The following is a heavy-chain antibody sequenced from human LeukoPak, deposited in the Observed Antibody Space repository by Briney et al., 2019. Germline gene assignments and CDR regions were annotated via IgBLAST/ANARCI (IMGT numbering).Heavy chain of an antibody. V-gene: IGHV4-59*11. CDR1: GGSISRHY. D-gene: IGHD4-17*01. CDR2: SYYSGNT. CDR3: ARENPVYGDYVFYY. Sequence: SETLSLTCTVSGGSISRHYWSWIRQPPGKGLEWIGYSYYSGNTNYNPSLKSRVTISVDTSKNQFSLKLSSVTAADTAVYYCARENPVYGDYVFYYWGQGTLVTVSS. J-gene: IGHJ4*02.